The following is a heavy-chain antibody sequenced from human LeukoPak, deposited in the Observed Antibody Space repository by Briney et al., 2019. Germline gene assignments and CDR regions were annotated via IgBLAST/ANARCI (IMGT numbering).Heavy chain of an antibody. CDR2: IYHGSA. V-gene: IGHV4-61*01. CDR1: GGSVSSRRYY. D-gene: IGHD6-19*01. CDR3: AREGGRQWLVSGTLDS. Sequence: TETLSLTCTVSGGSVSSRRYYWTWIRQPPGKGLEWMGYIYHGSATYNPSLESRVTISMDTSKNQFSLKVTSVTAADTAVYYCAREGGRQWLVSGTLDSWGQGTLVTVSS. J-gene: IGHJ5*01.